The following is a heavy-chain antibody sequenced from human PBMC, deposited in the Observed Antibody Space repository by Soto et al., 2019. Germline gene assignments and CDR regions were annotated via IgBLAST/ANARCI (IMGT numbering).Heavy chain of an antibody. J-gene: IGHJ6*02. CDR2: MNTNSDDT. V-gene: IGHV1-8*01. D-gene: IGHD6-13*01. CDR3: AREWSAAGHFYGMDV. Sequence: ASVKVSCKTSGYTFTSYDINWVRQAPGQGLEWVGWMNTNSDDTRSAQKFRGRFTLTRDKSMRAVYMKLSNLRPDDSAVYYCAREWSAAGHFYGMDVWGQGTTVTVSS. CDR1: GYTFTSYD.